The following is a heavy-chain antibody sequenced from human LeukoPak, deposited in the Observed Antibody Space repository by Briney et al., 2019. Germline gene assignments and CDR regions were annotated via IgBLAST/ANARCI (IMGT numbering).Heavy chain of an antibody. CDR2: INHSGST. CDR3: ATTSIAAAPPLYYYYYGMDV. D-gene: IGHD6-13*01. V-gene: IGHV4-34*01. CDR1: GGSFSGYY. Sequence: SETLSLTCAVYGGSFSGYYWSWIRQPPGKGLEWIGEINHSGSTNYNPSLKSRVTISVDTSKNQFSLKLSSVTAAGTAVYYCATTSIAAAPPLYYYYYGMDVWGQGTTVTVSS. J-gene: IGHJ6*02.